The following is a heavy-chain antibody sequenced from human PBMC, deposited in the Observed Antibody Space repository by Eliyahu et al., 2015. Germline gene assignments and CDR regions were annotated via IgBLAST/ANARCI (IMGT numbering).Heavy chain of an antibody. CDR2: ISSSSSYI. Sequence: EVQLVESGGGLVKPGGSLRLSCAASGFTFSSYSMNWVRQAPGKGLEWVSSISSSSSYIYYADSVKGRFTISRDNAKNSLYLQMNSLRAEDTAVYYCARDMPAARGNGMDVWGQGTTVTVSS. CDR1: GFTFSSYS. CDR3: ARDMPAARGNGMDV. J-gene: IGHJ6*02. D-gene: IGHD2-2*01. V-gene: IGHV3-21*01.